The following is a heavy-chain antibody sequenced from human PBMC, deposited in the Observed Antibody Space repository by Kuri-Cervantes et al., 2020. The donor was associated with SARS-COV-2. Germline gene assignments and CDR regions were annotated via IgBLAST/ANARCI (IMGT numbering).Heavy chain of an antibody. V-gene: IGHV3-21*01. D-gene: IGHD3-22*01. CDR3: ARQTYYYDSSGYPVFDY. CDR1: GFTFSSYS. Sequence: ETLSLTCAASGFTFSSYSMNWVRQAPGKGLEWVSSISSSSSYIYYADSVKGRFTISRDNAKNSLYLQMNSLRAEDTAVYYCARQTYYYDSSGYPVFDYWGQGTLVTVSS. J-gene: IGHJ4*02. CDR2: ISSSSSYI.